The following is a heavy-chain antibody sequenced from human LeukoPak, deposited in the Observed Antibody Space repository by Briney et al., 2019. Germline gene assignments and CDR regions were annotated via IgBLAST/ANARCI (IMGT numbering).Heavy chain of an antibody. J-gene: IGHJ4*02. CDR1: GFTFRNHW. Sequence: PGGSLRLSCAASGFTFRNHWMGWVRQAPGKGLEWVSSISSSGYYIYYADSIKGRFTISRDNAKNSLYLQMNSLRAEDTAIYYCARDIATAGHSAIDYWGQGTLVTVSS. D-gene: IGHD6-13*01. V-gene: IGHV3-21*01. CDR3: ARDIATAGHSAIDY. CDR2: ISSSGYYI.